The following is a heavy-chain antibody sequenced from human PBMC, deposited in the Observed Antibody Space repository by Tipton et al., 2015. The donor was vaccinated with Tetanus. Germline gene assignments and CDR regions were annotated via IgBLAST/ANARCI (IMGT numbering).Heavy chain of an antibody. J-gene: IGHJ3*02. CDR1: GFTFSSYG. V-gene: IGHV3-30*03. CDR2: ISYDGSNK. D-gene: IGHD3-22*01. CDR3: ARDWVAGYYDSSGYYYVGAFDI. Sequence: SLRLSCAASGFTFSSYGMHWVRQAPGKGLEWVAVISYDGSNKYYADSVKGRFTISRDNFKNTLYLQMNSLRAEDTAVYYCARDWVAGYYDSSGYYYVGAFDIWGQGTMVTVSS.